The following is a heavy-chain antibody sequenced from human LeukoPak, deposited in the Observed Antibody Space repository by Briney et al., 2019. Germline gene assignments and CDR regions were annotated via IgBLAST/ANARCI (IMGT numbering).Heavy chain of an antibody. V-gene: IGHV3-74*01. Sequence: GGSLRLSCAASGFTFSTYWIHWVRQAPGKGLVWVSRINSDGGGTSYADSVKGRFTISRDNAKNTLYLQMNSLRVEDTAVYYCVRDSSKWYYDFWGQGSLVTVSS. D-gene: IGHD6-13*01. CDR3: VRDSSKWYYDF. CDR2: INSDGGGT. CDR1: GFTFSTYW. J-gene: IGHJ4*02.